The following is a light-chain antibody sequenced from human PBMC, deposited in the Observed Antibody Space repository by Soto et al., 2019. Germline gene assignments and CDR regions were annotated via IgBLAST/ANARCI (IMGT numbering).Light chain of an antibody. J-gene: IGKJ2*01. CDR1: QSVSSSY. CDR3: QQYGSSPYT. Sequence: EIVLTQSPGTLSLSPGERATLSCRASQSVSSSYVAWYQQKPGQAPRLLIYGASSRATGIPYRFSGSGSGTDFTLTISRLEPEDVAVYYCQQYGSSPYTFGQGTKLEIK. CDR2: GAS. V-gene: IGKV3-20*01.